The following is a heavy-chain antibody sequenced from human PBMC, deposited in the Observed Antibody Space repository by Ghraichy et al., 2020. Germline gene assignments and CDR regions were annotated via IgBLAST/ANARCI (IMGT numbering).Heavy chain of an antibody. D-gene: IGHD1-26*01. CDR2: MNPNSGNT. J-gene: IGHJ6*02. V-gene: IGHV1-8*01. CDR3: ARGVRIVGATFREYYYGMDV. CDR1: GYTFTSYD. Sequence: ASVKVSCKASGYTFTSYDINWVRQATGQGLEWMGWMNPNSGNTGYAQKFQGRVTMTRNTSISTAYMELSSLRSEDTAVYYCARGVRIVGATFREYYYGMDVWGQGTTVTVSS.